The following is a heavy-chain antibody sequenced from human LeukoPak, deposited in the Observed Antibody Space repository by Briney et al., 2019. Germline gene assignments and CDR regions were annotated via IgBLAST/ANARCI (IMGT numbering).Heavy chain of an antibody. V-gene: IGHV1-46*01. Sequence: VASVKVSCKASGYTFTSYYMHWVRQAPGQGLEWMGVINPSGGSTSYAQKFQGRVTMTRDTSTSTVYMELSSLRSEDTAVYYCARINIAGIAVAGAFDYWGQGTLVTVSS. CDR1: GYTFTSYY. D-gene: IGHD6-19*01. CDR2: INPSGGST. CDR3: ARINIAGIAVAGAFDY. J-gene: IGHJ4*02.